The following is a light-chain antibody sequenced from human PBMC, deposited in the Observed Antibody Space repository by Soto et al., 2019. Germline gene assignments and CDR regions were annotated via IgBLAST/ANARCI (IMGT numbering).Light chain of an antibody. CDR3: QQFTISPFT. CDR2: GAS. V-gene: IGKV3-20*01. J-gene: IGKJ3*01. Sequence: EIVLTQSPGTLSLSPGERATLYCRASQSVGSNYLAWYQQKPGQAPRVLIYGASRRATGIPDRFSGSGSGADFTLTIVILESEDFAVYYWQQFTISPFTFGRRTKLDI. CDR1: QSVGSNY.